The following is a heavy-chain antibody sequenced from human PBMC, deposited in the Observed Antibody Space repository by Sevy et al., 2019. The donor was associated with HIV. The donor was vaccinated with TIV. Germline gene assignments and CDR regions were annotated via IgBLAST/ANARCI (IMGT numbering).Heavy chain of an antibody. V-gene: IGHV4-38-2*01. Sequence: SETLSLICAVSGYFIRSSYYWGWIRQPPGKGLEYIGTGHSDGRTYYNPSLMSRVTVSLDTSNNQFSLKVTSVTAADTAAYFCVRGASYYASGALYSDYWGQGTLVTVSS. J-gene: IGHJ4*02. CDR3: VRGASYYASGALYSDY. CDR1: GYFIRSSYY. D-gene: IGHD3-10*01. CDR2: GHSDGRT.